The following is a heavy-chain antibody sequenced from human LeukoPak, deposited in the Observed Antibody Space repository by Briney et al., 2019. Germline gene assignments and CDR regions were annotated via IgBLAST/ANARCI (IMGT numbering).Heavy chain of an antibody. Sequence: GGSLRLSCSASGFIFSNYAMHWVRQAPGKGLEWVAVISYDGSNKYYADSVKGRFTISRDNSKNTLYLQMNSLRAEDTAVYYCGILQIVPVAMPFDYWGQGTLVTVSS. J-gene: IGHJ4*02. D-gene: IGHD2-2*01. V-gene: IGHV3-30*04. CDR3: GILQIVPVAMPFDY. CDR1: GFIFSNYA. CDR2: ISYDGSNK.